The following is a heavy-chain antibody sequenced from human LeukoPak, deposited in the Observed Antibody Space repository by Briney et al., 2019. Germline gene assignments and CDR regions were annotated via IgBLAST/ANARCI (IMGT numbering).Heavy chain of an antibody. CDR2: INHSGST. V-gene: IGHV4-34*01. D-gene: IGHD3-10*01. J-gene: IGHJ4*02. CDR3: ARLTAITYYYGSGSYYNTAPRKYYFDY. CDR1: GGSFGGYY. Sequence: SETLSLTCAAYGGSFGGYYWNWIRQPPGKGLEWIGEINHSGSTNYNPSLKSRVTISVDTSKNQFSLKLSSVTAADTAVYYCARLTAITYYYGSGSYYNTAPRKYYFDYWGQGTLVTVSS.